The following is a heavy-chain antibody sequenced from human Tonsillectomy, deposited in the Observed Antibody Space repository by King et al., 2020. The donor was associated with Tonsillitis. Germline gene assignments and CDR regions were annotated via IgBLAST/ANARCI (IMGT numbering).Heavy chain of an antibody. Sequence: VQLVESGGGVVQPGRSLRLSCAASGFTFRSYGVHWVRQAPGKGLEWVAVISKDGTNQFYVESVKGRFTISRDNSKNTLFLQMNSLRLEDTALYYCTKAETTTTIVASSDAFDMWGQGTMVTVSS. D-gene: IGHD5-12*01. CDR3: TKAETTTTIVASSDAFDM. J-gene: IGHJ3*02. V-gene: IGHV3-30*18. CDR2: ISKDGTNQ. CDR1: GFTFRSYG.